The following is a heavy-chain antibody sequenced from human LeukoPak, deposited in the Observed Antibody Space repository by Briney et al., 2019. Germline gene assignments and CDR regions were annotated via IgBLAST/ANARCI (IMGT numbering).Heavy chain of an antibody. V-gene: IGHV3-48*01. CDR2: ISSSSSTI. CDR3: ARDKGEYSSSWYTPDYYGMDV. J-gene: IGHJ6*02. CDR1: GFTFSSYS. D-gene: IGHD6-13*01. Sequence: GGSLRLSCAASGFTFSSYSMTWVRQAPGKGLEWVSYISSSSSTIYYADSVKGRFTISRDNAKNSLYLQMNSLRAEDTAVYYCARDKGEYSSSWYTPDYYGMDVWGQGTTVTVSS.